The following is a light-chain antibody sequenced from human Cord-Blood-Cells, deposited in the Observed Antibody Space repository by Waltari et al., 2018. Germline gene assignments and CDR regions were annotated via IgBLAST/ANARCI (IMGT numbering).Light chain of an antibody. Sequence: DIQLTQSPSSLSASVGGRVTITCRASQSISSYLNWYQQKPGKAPKLLIYTASSLQSGVPSRFSGSGSGTEFTLTISSLQPEDFATYYCQQSNSTPETFGPGTKVDIK. CDR3: QQSNSTPET. V-gene: IGKV1-39*01. CDR2: TAS. CDR1: QSISSY. J-gene: IGKJ3*01.